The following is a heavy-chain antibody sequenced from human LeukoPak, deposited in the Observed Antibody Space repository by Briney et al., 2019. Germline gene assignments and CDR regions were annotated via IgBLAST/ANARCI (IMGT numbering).Heavy chain of an antibody. J-gene: IGHJ4*02. CDR2: ISSSSSYI. D-gene: IGHD4-23*01. CDR3: ARDAILGVVTPMVYYFDY. V-gene: IGHV3-21*01. Sequence: PGGSLRLSCAASGFTFSSYSMNWVRQAPGKGLEWVSSISSSSSYIYYADSVKGRFTISRDNAKNSLYLQMNSLRAEDTAVYYCARDAILGVVTPMVYYFDYWGQGTLVTVSS. CDR1: GFTFSSYS.